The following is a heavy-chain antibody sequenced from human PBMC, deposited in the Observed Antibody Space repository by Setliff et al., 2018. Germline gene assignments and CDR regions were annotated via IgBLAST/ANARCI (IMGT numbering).Heavy chain of an antibody. Sequence: GGSLRLSCVASGFTFSNYGMHWVRQAPGKGLEWVTYIQHDGNIKHYADSVKGRCTISRDNSKNTLYLEMSSPRPEDTAVYYCAKVIGGYPPKPSDYWGQGTLVTVSS. D-gene: IGHD3-16*02. CDR1: GFTFSNYG. CDR2: IQHDGNIK. CDR3: AKVIGGYPPKPSDY. J-gene: IGHJ4*02. V-gene: IGHV3-30*02.